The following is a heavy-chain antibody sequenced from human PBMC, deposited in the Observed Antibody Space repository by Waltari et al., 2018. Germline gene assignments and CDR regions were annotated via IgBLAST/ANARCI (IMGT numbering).Heavy chain of an antibody. Sequence: QVQLQQWGAGLLKPSETLSLTCGVRGGSFSSYYWSWIRQSPGKGLEGSGEINHAGNIHYNPSFKSRVTMSIDTARNQFSLEVKSVIAADTAVYFCARISGLDYATPMWGLGTVVTVSS. CDR2: INHAGNI. J-gene: IGHJ3*01. D-gene: IGHD5-12*01. V-gene: IGHV4-34*01. CDR1: GGSFSSYY. CDR3: ARISGLDYATPM.